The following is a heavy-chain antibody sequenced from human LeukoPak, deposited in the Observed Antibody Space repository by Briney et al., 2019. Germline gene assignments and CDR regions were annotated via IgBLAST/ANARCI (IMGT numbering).Heavy chain of an antibody. Sequence: SETLSLTCTVSGGSISSYSWSWIRQPPGKGLEWIGYIYHSGSTYYNPSLKSRVTISVDRSKNQFSLKLSSVTAADTAVYYCARAGGVKTAALDLDYWGQGTLVTVSS. CDR1: GGSISSYS. D-gene: IGHD6-25*01. CDR2: IYHSGST. CDR3: ARAGGVKTAALDLDY. V-gene: IGHV4-59*12. J-gene: IGHJ4*02.